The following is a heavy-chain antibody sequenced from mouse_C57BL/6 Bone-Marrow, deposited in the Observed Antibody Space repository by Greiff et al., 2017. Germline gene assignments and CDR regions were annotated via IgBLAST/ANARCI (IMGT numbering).Heavy chain of an antibody. J-gene: IGHJ4*01. CDR1: GYTFTDYY. Sequence: EVQLQQSGPELVKPGASVKISCKASGYTFTDYYMNWVKQSHGKSLEWIGDINPNNGGTSYNQKFKGKATLTVDKSSSTAYMELRSLTSEDSAVYYCARRILYYYGSSYGYAMDYWGQGTSVTVSS. CDR3: ARRILYYYGSSYGYAMDY. CDR2: INPNNGGT. V-gene: IGHV1-26*01. D-gene: IGHD1-1*01.